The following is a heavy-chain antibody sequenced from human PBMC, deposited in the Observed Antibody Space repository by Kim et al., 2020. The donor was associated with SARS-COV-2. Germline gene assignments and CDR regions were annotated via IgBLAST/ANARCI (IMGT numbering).Heavy chain of an antibody. CDR3: ARDSDWAFDY. J-gene: IGHJ4*02. CDR2: I. D-gene: IGHD3-9*01. Sequence: IGYAGSVKGRFTISRDTAKNSVFLQMNSLRDGDTAIYYCARDSDWAFDYWGQGTLVAVSS. V-gene: IGHV3-48*02.